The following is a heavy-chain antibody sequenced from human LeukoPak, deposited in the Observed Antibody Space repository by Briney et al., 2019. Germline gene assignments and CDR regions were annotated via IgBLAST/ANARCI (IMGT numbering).Heavy chain of an antibody. D-gene: IGHD3-22*01. CDR3: AKRDYSDTSGYLPLFDC. Sequence: VGSLRLSCAASGFTFSTYAMAWVRQAPGKGLEWVSGVTAGGATTFYADSVKGRFTISRDNSKNTLYLQMNSLRAEDTAVYYCAKRDYSDTSGYLPLFDCWGQGTLVTVSS. CDR2: VTAGGATT. V-gene: IGHV3-23*01. CDR1: GFTFSTYA. J-gene: IGHJ4*02.